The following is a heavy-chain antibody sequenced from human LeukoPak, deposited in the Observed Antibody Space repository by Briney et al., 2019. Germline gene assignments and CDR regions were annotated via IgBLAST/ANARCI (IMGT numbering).Heavy chain of an antibody. V-gene: IGHV4-34*01. CDR2: INHSGST. Sequence: SETLSLTCAVYGGSFSGYYWSWIRQPPGKGLEWIGEINHSGSTNYNPSLKSRVTISVDTSKNQFSLKLSSVTAADTAVYYCARGRYGDWGPRNWFDPWGQGTLVTVSS. J-gene: IGHJ5*02. D-gene: IGHD4-17*01. CDR3: ARGRYGDWGPRNWFDP. CDR1: GGSFSGYY.